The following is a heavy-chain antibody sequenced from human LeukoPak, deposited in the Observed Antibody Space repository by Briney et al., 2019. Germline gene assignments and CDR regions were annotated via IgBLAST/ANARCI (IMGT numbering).Heavy chain of an antibody. D-gene: IGHD5-12*01. Sequence: SETLSLTCTVSGGSISSYYWSWIRQPPGKGLEWIGYIYTSGSTNYNPSLKSRVTISVDTSKNQFSLKLSSVTAADTAVYYCARRVATITPFDYYYYMDVWGKGTTVTVSS. J-gene: IGHJ6*03. CDR3: ARRVATITPFDYYYYMDV. V-gene: IGHV4-4*09. CDR1: GGSISSYY. CDR2: IYTSGST.